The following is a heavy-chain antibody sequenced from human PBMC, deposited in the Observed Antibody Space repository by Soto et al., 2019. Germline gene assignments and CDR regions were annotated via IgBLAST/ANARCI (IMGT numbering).Heavy chain of an antibody. CDR1: GGYFNDNY. Sequence: QVQLQQWGAGLLKPSETLSLSCAVYGGYFNDNYYTWFRQPPGKGPEWIGEISRSGTTKYIPSLKCRASISFDTSKAQVSLKVTSVTAADTAVYYCATSLWFGTQVELWGQGALVTVSS. J-gene: IGHJ5*02. CDR3: ATSLWFGTQVEL. V-gene: IGHV4-34*01. CDR2: ISRSGTT. D-gene: IGHD3-10*01.